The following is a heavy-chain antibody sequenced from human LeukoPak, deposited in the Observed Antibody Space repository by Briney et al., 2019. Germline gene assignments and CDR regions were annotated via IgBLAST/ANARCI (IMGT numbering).Heavy chain of an antibody. CDR3: ARHDSHSSGVRDAFDI. CDR2: TYYRSKWYN. V-gene: IGHV6-1*01. CDR1: GDSVSSNSAA. Sequence: SQTLSLTCAISGDSVSSNSAAWNWIRQSPSRGLGWLGRTYYRSKWYNDYAVSVKSRITINPDTSKNQFSLQLNSVTPEDTAVYYCARHDSHSSGVRDAFDIWGQGTMVTVSS. J-gene: IGHJ3*02. D-gene: IGHD6-19*01.